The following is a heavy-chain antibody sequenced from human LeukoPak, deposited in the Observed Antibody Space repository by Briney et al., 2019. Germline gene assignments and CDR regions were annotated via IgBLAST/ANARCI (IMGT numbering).Heavy chain of an antibody. V-gene: IGHV4-31*03. CDR1: GGSISSGGYY. CDR3: ARILIAAAAPFDY. D-gene: IGHD6-13*01. J-gene: IGHJ4*02. CDR2: IYYSGST. Sequence: SETLSLTCTVSGGSISSGGYYWSWIRQHPGKGLEWIGYIYYSGSTYYNPSLKSRVTISVDTSKNQFSLKLSSVTAADTAVYYCARILIAAAAPFDYWGQGTLVTVSS.